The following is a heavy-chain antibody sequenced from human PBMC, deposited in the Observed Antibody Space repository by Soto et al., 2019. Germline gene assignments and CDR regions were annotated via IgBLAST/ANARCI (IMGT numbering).Heavy chain of an antibody. V-gene: IGHV4-30-2*01. D-gene: IGHD6-13*01. CDR3: ASGGIAAAGTATELDN. CDR1: GGSISSGGYS. Sequence: SETLSLTCAVSGGSISSGGYSWSWIRQPPGKGLEWIGYIYHSGSTYYNPSLKSRVTISVDRSKNQFSLKLSSVTAADTAVYYCASGGIAAAGTATELDNWGQGTLVTVSS. J-gene: IGHJ4*02. CDR2: IYHSGST.